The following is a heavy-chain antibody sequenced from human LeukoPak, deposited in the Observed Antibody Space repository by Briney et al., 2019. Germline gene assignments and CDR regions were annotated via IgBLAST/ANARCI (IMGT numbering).Heavy chain of an antibody. CDR1: GFSFCNHA. V-gene: IGHV3-23*01. D-gene: IGHD3-22*01. CDR3: ARDHGTYYYDSSGYVDP. CDR2: VSGSGDTT. Sequence: GGSLRLSCAASGFSFCNHAMIWVRQAAGKGLEWFSVVSGSGDTTYYADSVRGRFTAFRDNSKNTLFLLLDSLRAEDTAVYYCARDHGTYYYDSSGYVDPWGQGTLVTVSS. J-gene: IGHJ5*02.